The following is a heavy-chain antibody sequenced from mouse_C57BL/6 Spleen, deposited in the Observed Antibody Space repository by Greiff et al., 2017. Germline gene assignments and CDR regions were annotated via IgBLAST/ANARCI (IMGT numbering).Heavy chain of an antibody. J-gene: IGHJ1*03. D-gene: IGHD6-1*01. CDR1: GFTFSSYG. Sequence: EVMLVESGGDLVKPGGSLKLSCAASGFTFSSYGLSWVRQTPDKRLEWVATISSGGSYTYYPDSVKGRSTISRDNAKNTLYRHMSSLKSKNTTLYYCEGQGNVPSPYFDVWGTGTTVTVSS. CDR2: ISSGGSYT. V-gene: IGHV5-6*01. CDR3: EGQGNVPSPYFDV.